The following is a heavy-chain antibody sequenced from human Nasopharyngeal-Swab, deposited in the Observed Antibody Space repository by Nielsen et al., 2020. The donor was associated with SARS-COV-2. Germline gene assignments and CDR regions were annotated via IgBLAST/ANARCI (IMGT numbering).Heavy chain of an antibody. CDR1: GLTFSSYG. CDR3: AKTRGYSYGWADY. J-gene: IGHJ4*02. V-gene: IGHV3-30*18. D-gene: IGHD5-18*01. Sequence: GGLLRLSCEASGLTFSSYGMHWVRQAPGKGLEWVAVILNDGSNKYYADSVKGRFTISRDNSKNTLYLQMNSLRVEDTAVYYCAKTRGYSYGWADYWGQGTLVTVSS. CDR2: ILNDGSNK.